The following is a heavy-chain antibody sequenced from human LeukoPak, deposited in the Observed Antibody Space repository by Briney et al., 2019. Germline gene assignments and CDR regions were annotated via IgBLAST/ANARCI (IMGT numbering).Heavy chain of an antibody. D-gene: IGHD2-2*01. Sequence: GGSLRLSCAASGFTFSSYSMNWVRPAPGKGLEWVSSISSSSSYIYYADSVKGRLTISRDNAKNSLYLQMNSLRAEDTAVYYCARADIVVVPAAIREMYYMDVWGKGTTVTISS. CDR2: ISSSSSYI. CDR3: ARADIVVVPAAIREMYYMDV. CDR1: GFTFSSYS. V-gene: IGHV3-21*01. J-gene: IGHJ6*03.